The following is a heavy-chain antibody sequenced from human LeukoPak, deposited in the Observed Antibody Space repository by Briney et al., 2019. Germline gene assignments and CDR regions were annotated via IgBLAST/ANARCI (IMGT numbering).Heavy chain of an antibody. Sequence: SETLSLTCTVSGGSISSYYRSWIRQPPAKGLEWVGYIYYSGSTNYNPSLKSRVTISVDTSKNQFSLKLSSVTAADTAAYYCAREAGSFDIWGQGTMVTVSS. V-gene: IGHV4-59*01. J-gene: IGHJ3*02. CDR3: AREAGSFDI. CDR1: GGSISSYY. CDR2: IYYSGST. D-gene: IGHD1-26*01.